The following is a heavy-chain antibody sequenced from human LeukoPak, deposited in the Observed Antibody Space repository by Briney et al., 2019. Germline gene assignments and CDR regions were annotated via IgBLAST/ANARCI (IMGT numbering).Heavy chain of an antibody. Sequence: GGSLRLSCAASGFTFSSYGMHWVRQAPGKGLEWVAFIRYDGSNKYYADSVKGRFTISRDNSKNTLYLQMNSLRAEDTAVYYCASQRRGYYDILTGYLYFDYRGQGTLVTVSS. CDR2: IRYDGSNK. CDR1: GFTFSSYG. J-gene: IGHJ4*02. D-gene: IGHD3-9*01. V-gene: IGHV3-30*02. CDR3: ASQRRGYYDILTGYLYFDY.